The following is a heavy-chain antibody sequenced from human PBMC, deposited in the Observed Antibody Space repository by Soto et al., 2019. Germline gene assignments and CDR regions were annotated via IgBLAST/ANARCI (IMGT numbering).Heavy chain of an antibody. CDR1: GGTLTDYY. CDR3: AREDPGPRRLDY. Sequence: QVQLQQWGGGLLKPSETLSLTCAVNGGTLTDYYWNWIRQSPGKGLEWIGEVSHFGNTDYNPSLGSRVTISIDTAKNHVYMTLSLVTAADTGVYYCAREDPGPRRLDYWGQGNLVTVSS. CDR2: VSHFGNT. D-gene: IGHD1-1*01. J-gene: IGHJ4*02. V-gene: IGHV4-34*01.